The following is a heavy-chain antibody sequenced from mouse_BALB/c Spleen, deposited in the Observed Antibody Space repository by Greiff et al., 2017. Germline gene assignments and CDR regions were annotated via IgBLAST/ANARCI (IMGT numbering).Heavy chain of an antibody. V-gene: IGHV3-2*02. D-gene: IGHD1-1*01. CDR3: ARRDSVDYYAMDY. Sequence: EVKLQESGPGLVKPSQSLSLTCTVTGYSITSDYAWNWIRQFPGNKLEWMGYISYSGSTSYNPSLKSRISITRDTSKNQFFLQLNSVTTEDTATYYCARRDSVDYYAMDYWGQGTSVTVSS. J-gene: IGHJ4*01. CDR2: ISYSGST. CDR1: GYSITSDYA.